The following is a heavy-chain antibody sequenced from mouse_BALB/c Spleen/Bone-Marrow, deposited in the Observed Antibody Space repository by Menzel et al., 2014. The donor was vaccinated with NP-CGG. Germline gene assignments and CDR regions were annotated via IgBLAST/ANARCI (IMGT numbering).Heavy chain of an antibody. Sequence: EVKLQESGPSLVKPSQTLSLTCSVTGDSITSGYWNWIRKFPGNKLEYMGYITYSGDTYYNPSLISRISITRDTSKNQYYLQLNSVTTEDTATYYCTRDYYGPWGQGTTLTVSS. CDR2: ITYSGDT. J-gene: IGHJ2*01. CDR1: GDSITSGY. CDR3: TRDYYGP. D-gene: IGHD1-2*01. V-gene: IGHV3-8*02.